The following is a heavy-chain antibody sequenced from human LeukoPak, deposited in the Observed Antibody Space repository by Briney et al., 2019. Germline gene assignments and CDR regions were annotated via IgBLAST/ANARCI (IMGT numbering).Heavy chain of an antibody. V-gene: IGHV1-8*01. D-gene: IGHD3-22*01. CDR2: MNPNSGNT. CDR1: GYTFTSYD. J-gene: IGHJ4*02. Sequence: ASVKVSCKASGYTFTSYDINWVRQATGQGLEWMGWMNPNSGNTGYALKFQGRVTMTRNTSISTAYMELSSLRSEDTAVYYCARRDYDSSGYYSNFDYWGQGTLVTVSS. CDR3: ARRDYDSSGYYSNFDY.